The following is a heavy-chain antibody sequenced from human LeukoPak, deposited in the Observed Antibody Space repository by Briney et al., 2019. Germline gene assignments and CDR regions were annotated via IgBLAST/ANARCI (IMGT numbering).Heavy chain of an antibody. Sequence: TGGSLRLSCVASGFTFSDYHMSWIRQAPGKGLEWVSYISSSSSYRNYADSVKGRFTISRDSAKNSLYLQMNSLRAEDTAVYYCAKDHEQWLTYFDYWGRGTLVTVSS. CDR2: ISSSSSYR. D-gene: IGHD6-19*01. J-gene: IGHJ4*02. CDR1: GFTFSDYH. V-gene: IGHV3-11*03. CDR3: AKDHEQWLTYFDY.